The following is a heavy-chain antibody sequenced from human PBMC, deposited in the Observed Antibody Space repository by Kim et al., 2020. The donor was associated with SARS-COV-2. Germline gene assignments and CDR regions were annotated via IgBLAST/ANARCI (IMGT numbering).Heavy chain of an antibody. CDR3: VGCERVRGGQQLVYYYYYGMGV. J-gene: IGHJ6*02. V-gene: IGHV4-39*01. D-gene: IGHD6-13*01. CDR2: IYYSGST. Sequence: SETLSLTCTVSGGSISSSSYYWGWIRQPPGKGLEWIGSIYYSGSTYYNPSLKSRVPISVDTSKNQFSLKLSSVTAADTAVYYCVGCERVRGGQQLVYYYYYGMGVWGQGTTVTVSS. CDR1: GGSISSSSYY.